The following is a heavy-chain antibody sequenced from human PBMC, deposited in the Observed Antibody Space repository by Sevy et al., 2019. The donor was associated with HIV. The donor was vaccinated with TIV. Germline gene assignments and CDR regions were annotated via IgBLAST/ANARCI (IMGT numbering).Heavy chain of an antibody. CDR2: ISSSSSYI. V-gene: IGHV3-21*01. CDR3: ARGGVTTVTKVPCFYDY. CDR1: GFTFSSYS. D-gene: IGHD4-4*01. Sequence: GGSLRLSCAASGFTFSSYSMNWVRQAPGKGLEWVSSISSSSSYIYYADPVKGRFTISRDNAKNSLYLQMNSLRAEDTAVYYCARGGVTTVTKVPCFYDYWGQGTLVTVSS. J-gene: IGHJ4*02.